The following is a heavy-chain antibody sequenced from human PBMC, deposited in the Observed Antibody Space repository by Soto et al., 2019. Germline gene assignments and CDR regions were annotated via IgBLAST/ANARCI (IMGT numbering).Heavy chain of an antibody. J-gene: IGHJ3*02. CDR3: ARDKAPYYDFWSGYYDAFDI. D-gene: IGHD3-3*01. V-gene: IGHV3-21*01. CDR2: ISSSSSYI. CDR1: GFTFSSYS. Sequence: GGSLRLSCAASGFTFSSYSMNWVRQAPGKGLEWVSSISSSSSYIYYADSVKGRFTISRDNAKNSLYLQMNSLRAEDTAVYYCARDKAPYYDFWSGYYDAFDIWGQGTMVTVSS.